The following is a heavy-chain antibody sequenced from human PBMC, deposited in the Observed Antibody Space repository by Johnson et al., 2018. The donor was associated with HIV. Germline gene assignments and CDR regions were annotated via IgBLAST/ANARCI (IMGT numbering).Heavy chain of an antibody. V-gene: IGHV3-38*02. Sequence: VQLVESGGGLVQPRGSLRLSCAASGFTVSSNEMSWIRQAPGKGLEWVSSISGGSTYYADSVKGRFTISRDNSKNTLYLQMNSLRAEDTAVYYCARVDTAMTYDAFDIWGQGTMVTVSS. J-gene: IGHJ3*02. CDR1: GFTVSSNE. CDR2: ISGGST. CDR3: ARVDTAMTYDAFDI. D-gene: IGHD5-18*01.